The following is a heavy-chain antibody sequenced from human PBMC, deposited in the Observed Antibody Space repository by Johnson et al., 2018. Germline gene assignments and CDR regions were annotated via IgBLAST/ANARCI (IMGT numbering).Heavy chain of an antibody. V-gene: IGHV3-30*18. CDR3: AKGRGGSGQGAFDI. CDR1: GFTFSSYG. CDR2: ISFDGSNK. Sequence: QVQLVESGGGVVQPGRSLRLSCAASGFTFSSYGMHWVRQAPGKGLEWVAVISFDGSNKYYADSVKGRFTISRDNAKNTLYLQMNSRGAEDTVVFYCAKGRGGSGQGAFDIWGQGTMVSVSS. J-gene: IGHJ3*02. D-gene: IGHD3-10*01.